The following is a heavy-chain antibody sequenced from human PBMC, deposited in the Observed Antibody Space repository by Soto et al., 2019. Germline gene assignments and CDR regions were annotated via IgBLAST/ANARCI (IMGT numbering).Heavy chain of an antibody. V-gene: IGHV3-21*01. J-gene: IGHJ3*02. Sequence: EVQLVESGGGLVKPGGSLRLSCAASGFTFSSYSMNWVRQAPGKGLEWVSSISSSRSYIYYADSVKGRFTISRDNAKNSLYLQMNSLRAEDTAVYYCARGYHYYDSSGYDKWDAFDIWGQGTMVTVSS. D-gene: IGHD3-22*01. CDR1: GFTFSSYS. CDR2: ISSSRSYI. CDR3: ARGYHYYDSSGYDKWDAFDI.